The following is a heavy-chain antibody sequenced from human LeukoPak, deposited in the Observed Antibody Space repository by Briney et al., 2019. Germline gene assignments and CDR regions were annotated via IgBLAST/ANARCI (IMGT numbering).Heavy chain of an antibody. Sequence: PGGSLRLSCAASGFTVSTNYMSWVRQTPGKGLEWVSVIYNGGSTYYADSVKGRFAISRDNSKNTLYLQMNSLRAEDTAVYYCASRATVTTDRFWFDPWGQGTLVTVSS. J-gene: IGHJ5*02. CDR2: IYNGGST. D-gene: IGHD4-11*01. CDR3: ASRATVTTDRFWFDP. V-gene: IGHV3-53*01. CDR1: GFTVSTNY.